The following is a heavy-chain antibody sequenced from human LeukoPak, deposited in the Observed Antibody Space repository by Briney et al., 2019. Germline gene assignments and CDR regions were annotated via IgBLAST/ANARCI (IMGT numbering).Heavy chain of an antibody. CDR3: AIYSSSWYGF. J-gene: IGHJ4*02. CDR2: ISSSSSYI. CDR1: GFTFSSYS. V-gene: IGHV3-21*01. D-gene: IGHD6-13*01. Sequence: GGSLRLSCAASGFTFSSYSMNWVRQAPGKGLEWVSSISSSSSYIYYADSVRGRFTISRDNAKNSLYLQMNSLRAEDTAVYYCAIYSSSWYGFWGQGTLVTVSS.